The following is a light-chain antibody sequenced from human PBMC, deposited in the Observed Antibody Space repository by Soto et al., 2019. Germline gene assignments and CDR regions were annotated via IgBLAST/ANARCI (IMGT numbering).Light chain of an antibody. Sequence: IVRTQSPDSLAVSLGERATINCKSSQSVLYSSNNKNYLAWYQQKPGQPPKLLIYWASTRESGVPDRFSGSGSGTDFTLTISSLQAEDVAVYYCQQYYSTPTFGQGTKVEIK. J-gene: IGKJ1*01. V-gene: IGKV4-1*01. CDR2: WAS. CDR3: QQYYSTPT. CDR1: QSVLYSSNNKNY.